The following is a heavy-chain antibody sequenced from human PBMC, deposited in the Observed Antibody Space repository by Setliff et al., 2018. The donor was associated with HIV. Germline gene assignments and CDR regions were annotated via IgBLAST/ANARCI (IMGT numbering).Heavy chain of an antibody. D-gene: IGHD1-26*01. Sequence: SETLSLTCAVYGGSFSGYYWSWIRQPPGKGLEWIGEINHSGSTNYNPSLNSRVTISVDTSKNQFSLKLSSVTAADTAVYYCAREPADSVIVGADTDYLYYMDVWGKGTTVTVSS. V-gene: IGHV4-34*01. CDR1: GGSFSGYY. CDR2: INHSGST. CDR3: AREPADSVIVGADTDYLYYMDV. J-gene: IGHJ6*03.